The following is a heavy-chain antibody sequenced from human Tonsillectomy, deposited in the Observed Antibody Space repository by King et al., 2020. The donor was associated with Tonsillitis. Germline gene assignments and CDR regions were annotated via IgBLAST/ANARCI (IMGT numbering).Heavy chain of an antibody. D-gene: IGHD3-16*01. J-gene: IGHJ4*02. V-gene: IGHV4-59*08. CDR1: GGSISTYY. CDR2: ISNSGNT. Sequence: QLQESGPGLVKPSETLSLTCTVSGGSISTYYWSWIRQPPGKGLEWIGYISNSGNTNYNPSLKSRVTISADTSKNQFSLKLSSVPAADTAGYYCARHGAYFDYWGQGTLVTVSP. CDR3: ARHGAYFDY.